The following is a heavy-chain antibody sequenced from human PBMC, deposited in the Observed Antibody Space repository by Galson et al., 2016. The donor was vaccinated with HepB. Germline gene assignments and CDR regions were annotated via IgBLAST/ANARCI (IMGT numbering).Heavy chain of an antibody. J-gene: IGHJ4*02. CDR2: IYHSGTT. V-gene: IGHV4-4*02. D-gene: IGHD5-18*01. Sequence: GKGLEWIGEIYHSGTTNYNPSLKSRVTISVDKSKNQFSLKLRSVTAADTAVYYCARDLGDSYGEDYWGQGTRVTVSS. CDR3: ARDLGDSYGEDY.